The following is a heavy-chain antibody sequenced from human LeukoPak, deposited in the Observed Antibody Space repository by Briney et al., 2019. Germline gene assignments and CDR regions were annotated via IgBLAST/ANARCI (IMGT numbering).Heavy chain of an antibody. D-gene: IGHD2-2*01. CDR1: GFTFRSYG. CDR3: AKDALPIVVVPAAHFDY. V-gene: IGHV3-30*18. Sequence: GGSLRLSGAASGFTFRSYGMHWVRQAPGTGLEWVAVISYDGSNTYYADSVKGRFTISRDNSKHTLYLQMNSLRAEDTAVYYCAKDALPIVVVPAAHFDYWGQGTRVTVSS. CDR2: ISYDGSNT. J-gene: IGHJ4*02.